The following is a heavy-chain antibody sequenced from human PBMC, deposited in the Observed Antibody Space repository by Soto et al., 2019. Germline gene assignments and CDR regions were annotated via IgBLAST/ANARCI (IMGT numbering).Heavy chain of an antibody. V-gene: IGHV3-43*01. D-gene: IGHD3-9*01. CDR2: ISWDGGST. CDR1: GFTFDDYT. CDR3: ARDIRCLRAYYNIRGCYYYYGMDV. J-gene: IGHJ6*02. Sequence: GGSLRLSCAASGFTFDDYTMHWVRQAPGKGLEWVSLISWDGGSTYYADSVKGRFTISRDNSKNSLYLQMNSLRTEDTALYYCARDIRCLRAYYNIRGCYYYYGMDVWGQGTTVTVSS.